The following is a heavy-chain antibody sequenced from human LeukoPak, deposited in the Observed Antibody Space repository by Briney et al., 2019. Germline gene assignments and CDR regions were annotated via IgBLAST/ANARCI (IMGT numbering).Heavy chain of an antibody. D-gene: IGHD2-15*01. J-gene: IGHJ4*02. CDR1: GGSISSGGYY. V-gene: IGHV4-30-2*01. CDR2: IYHSGST. Sequence: SQTLSLTCTVSGGSISSGGYYWSWIRQPLGKGLEWIGYIYHSGSTYYNPSLKSRVTISVDRSKNQFSLKLSSVTAADTAVYYCARVHCSGGSCPLDYWGQGTLVTVSS. CDR3: ARVHCSGGSCPLDY.